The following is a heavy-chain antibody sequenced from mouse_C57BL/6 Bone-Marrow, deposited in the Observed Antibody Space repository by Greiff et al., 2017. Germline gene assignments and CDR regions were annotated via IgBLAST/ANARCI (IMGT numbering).Heavy chain of an antibody. V-gene: IGHV1-15*01. CDR2: IDPETGGT. CDR3: TRGIYYYGSFDY. D-gene: IGHD1-1*01. Sequence: QVQLQQSGAELVRPGASVTLSCKASGYTFTDYEMHWVKQTPVPGLEWIGAIDPETGGTAYNQKFKGKAILTADKSSSTAYMELRSLTSEDSAVYYCTRGIYYYGSFDYWGQGTTLTVSS. J-gene: IGHJ2*01. CDR1: GYTFTDYE.